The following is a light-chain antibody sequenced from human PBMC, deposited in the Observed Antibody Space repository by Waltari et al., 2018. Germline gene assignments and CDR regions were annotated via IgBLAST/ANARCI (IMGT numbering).Light chain of an antibody. CDR1: TGAVTSGHY. CDR2: DTT. J-gene: IGLJ2*01. Sequence: QAVVTQEPSLTVSPGGTVTLTCGSSTGAVTSGHYPYWFQQKPGQAPTTLIYDTTNKLPWTPARFSGSLLGGKAALTLSGAQPEDEADYYCLLYYSGPRVFGGGTKLTVL. CDR3: LLYYSGPRV. V-gene: IGLV7-46*01.